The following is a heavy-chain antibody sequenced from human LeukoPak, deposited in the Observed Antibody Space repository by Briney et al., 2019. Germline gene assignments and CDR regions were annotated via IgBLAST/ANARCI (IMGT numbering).Heavy chain of an antibody. Sequence: PSETLSLTCTVFGGSISSGTHYWTWIRQPAGKGLEWIGHIDTSGGTNYNPSLKSRVTISVDTSKNQFSLDLSSVTAADTADYYCVRDRLAVAGMRLAWFDPWGQGTEVAVSS. CDR3: VRDRLAVAGMRLAWFDP. V-gene: IGHV4-61*09. CDR1: GGSISSGTHY. D-gene: IGHD6-19*01. J-gene: IGHJ5*02. CDR2: IDTSGGT.